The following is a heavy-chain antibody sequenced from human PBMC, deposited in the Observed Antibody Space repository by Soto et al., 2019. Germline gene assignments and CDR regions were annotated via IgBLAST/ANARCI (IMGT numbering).Heavy chain of an antibody. J-gene: IGHJ4*02. D-gene: IGHD3-22*01. V-gene: IGHV5-10-1*01. CDR3: ARQIYDSDTGPNFQYYFDS. CDR1: GYSFAGYW. Sequence: GESLKISCKGSGYSFAGYWITWVRQKPGKGLEWMGRIDPSDSQTYYSPSFRGHVTISVTKSITTVFLQCSSLRASDTAMYYCARQIYDSDTGPNFQYYFDSWGQGTPVTVSS. CDR2: IDPSDSQT.